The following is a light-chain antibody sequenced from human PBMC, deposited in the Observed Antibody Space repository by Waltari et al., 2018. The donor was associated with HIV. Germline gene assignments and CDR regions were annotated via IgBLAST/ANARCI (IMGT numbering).Light chain of an antibody. J-gene: IGKJ4*01. Sequence: DIQLTQSPSFLSASVGDRVTITCRASQGIAHYLAWYQQEPGKAPKNLIYAASTLQGGVPSRFRGSGSGTEFTLTITSLQPEDFGTYYCQQLNSYPHTFGGGTKVEIK. CDR2: AAS. V-gene: IGKV1-9*01. CDR1: QGIAHY. CDR3: QQLNSYPHT.